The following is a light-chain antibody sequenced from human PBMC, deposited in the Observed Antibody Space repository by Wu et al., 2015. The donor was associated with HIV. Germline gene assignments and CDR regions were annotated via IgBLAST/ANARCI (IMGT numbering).Light chain of an antibody. CDR2: GAS. CDR3: QWYGTSPRMFT. V-gene: IGKV3-20*01. J-gene: IGKJ2*01. CDR1: QSVDNSD. Sequence: EIVLTQSPGTLSLSPGERATFSCRASQSVDNSDIIWYQQKPGQTPRLLIYGASIRATGTPDKFSGSGSGTDFSLTISSLEPEDFAVYYCQWYGTSPRMFTFGQGTELE.